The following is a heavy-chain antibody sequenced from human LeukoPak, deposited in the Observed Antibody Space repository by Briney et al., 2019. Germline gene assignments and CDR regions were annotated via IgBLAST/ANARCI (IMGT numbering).Heavy chain of an antibody. D-gene: IGHD6-13*01. CDR3: ASSSWSSEYFHY. Sequence: GGSLRLSCVASGLTFSNYWMSWVRQAPGKGLEWVANIKEDGSEKNYVDSVKGRFTISRDNAKSSLYLQMNSLRAEDTAVYFCASSSWSSEYFHYWGQGTLATVSS. CDR1: GLTFSNYW. J-gene: IGHJ1*01. CDR2: IKEDGSEK. V-gene: IGHV3-7*02.